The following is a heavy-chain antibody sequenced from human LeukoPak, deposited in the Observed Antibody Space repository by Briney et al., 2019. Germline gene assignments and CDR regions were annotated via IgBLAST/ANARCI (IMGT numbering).Heavy chain of an antibody. V-gene: IGHV3-48*01. CDR1: GFTFSSYS. D-gene: IGHD1-14*01. J-gene: IGHJ3*02. CDR3: ARDPGTMDAFDI. Sequence: GGSLRLSCAASGFTFSSYSMNWVRQAPGKGLEWVSYISSSSSTIYYADSVKGRFTISRDNAKHSLYLQMNSLRAEDTAVYYCARDPGTMDAFDIWGQGTMVTVSS. CDR2: ISSSSSTI.